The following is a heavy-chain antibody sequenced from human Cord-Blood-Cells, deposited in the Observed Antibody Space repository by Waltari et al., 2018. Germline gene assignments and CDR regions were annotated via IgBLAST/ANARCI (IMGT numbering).Heavy chain of an antibody. CDR2: CDSGGST. CDR3: ARGQQWLVEGWYFDL. V-gene: IGHV3-53*01. CDR1: GFTVSSNY. D-gene: IGHD6-19*01. J-gene: IGHJ2*01. Sequence: EVQLVESGGGLIQPGGSLRLSCAASGFTVSSNYMSWVRQAPGKGLGGVSVCDSGGSTYYADSVKGRFTISRDNSKNTLYLQMNILRAEDTAVYYCARGQQWLVEGWYFDLWGRGTLVTVSS.